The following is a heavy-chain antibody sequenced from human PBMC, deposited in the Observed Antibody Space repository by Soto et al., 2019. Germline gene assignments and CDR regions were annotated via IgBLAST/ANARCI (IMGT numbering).Heavy chain of an antibody. CDR1: GFTFSSYA. CDR2: ISYDGRNK. D-gene: IGHD5-18*01. Sequence: GGSLRLSCAASGFTFSSYAMHWVRQAPGKGLEWVADISYDGRNKYYADSVKGRFTISRDNSKNTLYLQMNSLRAEDTAVYYGARDTSYGPPGDYYGMDVWGQGTTVTVSS. J-gene: IGHJ6*02. V-gene: IGHV3-30*04. CDR3: ARDTSYGPPGDYYGMDV.